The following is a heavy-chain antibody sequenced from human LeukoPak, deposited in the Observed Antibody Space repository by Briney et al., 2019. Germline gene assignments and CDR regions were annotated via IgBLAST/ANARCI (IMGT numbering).Heavy chain of an antibody. Sequence: GGSLRLSCTASGFTFTSYAIGWVRQAPGKGLEWVSVISGTGGSTNHADSVKGRFTISRDNSKNTLYLQMNSLRAEDTAVYYCSKESGDDSSGYYEVFDYWGQGTLVTVSS. CDR2: ISGTGGST. CDR1: GFTFTSYA. CDR3: SKESGDDSSGYYEVFDY. V-gene: IGHV3-23*01. J-gene: IGHJ4*02. D-gene: IGHD3-22*01.